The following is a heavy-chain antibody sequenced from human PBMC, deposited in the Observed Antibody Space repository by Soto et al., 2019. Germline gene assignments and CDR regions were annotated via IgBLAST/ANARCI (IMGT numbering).Heavy chain of an antibody. Sequence: SLRLSCAASGFPFSTTDMSWVRQAPGKGLEWVSTIDGSGGGTYYADFVKGRFTISRDNSKNTVYLQMTTLRVDDTAKYYCAXNSGWFNTWGQGTLVTVSS. J-gene: IGHJ5*02. CDR2: IDGSGGGT. D-gene: IGHD3-10*01. V-gene: IGHV3-23*01. CDR1: GFPFSTTD. CDR3: AXNSGWFNT.